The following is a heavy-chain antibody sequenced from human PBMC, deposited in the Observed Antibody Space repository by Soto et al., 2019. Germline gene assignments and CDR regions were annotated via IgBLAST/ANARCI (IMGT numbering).Heavy chain of an antibody. V-gene: IGHV1-3*01. CDR2: INAGNGNT. J-gene: IGHJ6*03. CDR1: GYTFTSYA. D-gene: IGHD6-19*01. CDR3: ARDLREAGPYYYYYMDV. Sequence: ASVKVSCKASGYTFTSYAMHWVRQAPGQRREWMGWINAGNGNTKYSQKFQGRVTITRDTSASTAYMGLSSLRSEDTAVYYCARDLREAGPYYYYYMDVWSKGTTVTVSS.